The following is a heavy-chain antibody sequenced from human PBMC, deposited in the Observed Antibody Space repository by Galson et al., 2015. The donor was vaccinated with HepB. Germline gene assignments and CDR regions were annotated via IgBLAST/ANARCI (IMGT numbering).Heavy chain of an antibody. CDR1: GFTFSSYS. J-gene: IGHJ5*02. CDR2: ISRSSTI. Sequence: SLRLSCAASGFTFSSYSMNWVRQAPGKGLEWVSYISRSSTIYYADSVNGRFTIFRDNAKNSLYLQMNSLRDEDTAVYYCVRDIVAVAGTGWFDPWGQGTLVTVSS. V-gene: IGHV3-48*02. D-gene: IGHD6-19*01. CDR3: VRDIVAVAGTGWFDP.